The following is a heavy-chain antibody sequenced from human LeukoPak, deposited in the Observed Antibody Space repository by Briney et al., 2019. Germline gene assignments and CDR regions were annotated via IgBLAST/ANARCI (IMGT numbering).Heavy chain of an antibody. CDR2: FDPSDSYT. CDR3: AREWIQIWSSPYYYGMDV. D-gene: IGHD5-18*01. Sequence: GESLKTSFKGLGYRFPSYWISWVRPIPGKGLEWMGRFDPSDSYTNFSPSFQGHVTISADKSISTAYLQWSSLKASYTAMYYWAREWIQIWSSPYYYGMDVWGQGTTVTVSS. V-gene: IGHV5-10-1*01. CDR1: GYRFPSYW. J-gene: IGHJ6*01.